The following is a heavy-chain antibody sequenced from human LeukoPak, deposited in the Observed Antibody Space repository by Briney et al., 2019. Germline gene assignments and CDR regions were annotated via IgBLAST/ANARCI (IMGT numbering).Heavy chain of an antibody. V-gene: IGHV4-59*01. D-gene: IGHD3-9*01. Sequence: SETLSLTRTVSGGSISSYYWSWIRQPPGKGLEWIGYIYYSGSTNYNPSLKSRVTISVDTSKNQFSLKLSSVTAADTAVYYCARGLGTYYYYGMDVWGQGTTVTVSS. CDR1: GGSISSYY. CDR2: IYYSGST. J-gene: IGHJ6*02. CDR3: ARGLGTYYYYGMDV.